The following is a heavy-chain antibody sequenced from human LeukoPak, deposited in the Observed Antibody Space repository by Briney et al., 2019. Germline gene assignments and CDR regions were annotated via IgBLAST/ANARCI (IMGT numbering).Heavy chain of an antibody. Sequence: ASETLSLTCTVSGYSISSGYYWGWIRQPPGKGLEWIGSTYHSGSTYYNPSLKSRVTISVDTSKNQFSLKLSSVTAADTAVYYCASGTVVPAAPWGYFDYWGQGTLVTVSS. J-gene: IGHJ4*02. CDR2: TYHSGST. V-gene: IGHV4-38-2*02. D-gene: IGHD2-2*01. CDR1: GYSISSGYY. CDR3: ASGTVVPAAPWGYFDY.